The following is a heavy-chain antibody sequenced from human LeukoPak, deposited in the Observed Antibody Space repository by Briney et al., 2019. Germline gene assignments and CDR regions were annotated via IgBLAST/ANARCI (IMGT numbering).Heavy chain of an antibody. V-gene: IGHV4-59*08. Sequence: SETLSLTCTVSGGSISSNYWSWIRQPPGKGLEWMGYIYNSGSTNYNPSLKSRVTISVDTSKNQFSLKLNSVTAADTAVYYCARQGGSFAFDIWGQGTMVTVSS. CDR3: ARQGGSFAFDI. D-gene: IGHD1-26*01. CDR2: IYNSGST. CDR1: GGSISSNY. J-gene: IGHJ3*02.